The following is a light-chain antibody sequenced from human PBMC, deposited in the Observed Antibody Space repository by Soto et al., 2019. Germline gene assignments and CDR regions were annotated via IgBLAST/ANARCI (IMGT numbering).Light chain of an antibody. CDR2: GAS. J-gene: IGKJ1*01. CDR3: QQYGSSPGT. Sequence: EIVLTQSPGTRSLSPGERATLSCRASQSVSSSYLAWYQQKPGQAPRLLIYGASSRATGIPDRFSGSGSGTDSTLTISRLEPEDFAVYYCQQYGSSPGTFGQGTKVEIK. CDR1: QSVSSSY. V-gene: IGKV3-20*01.